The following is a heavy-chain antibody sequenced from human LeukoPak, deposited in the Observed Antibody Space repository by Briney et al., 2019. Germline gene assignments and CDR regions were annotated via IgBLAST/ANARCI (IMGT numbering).Heavy chain of an antibody. CDR1: GFTFSEYW. J-gene: IGHJ4*02. V-gene: IGHV3-7*04. D-gene: IGHD5-24*01. Sequence: GGSLRLSCVVSGFTFSEYWMTWVRQAPGKGLEWVANIKEDGGQKHYVDSVKGRFTISRDNAKNSLYLQMNSLRAEDTAIYYCTRVGYIDEGIDYWGQGTLVTVSS. CDR3: TRVGYIDEGIDY. CDR2: IKEDGGQK.